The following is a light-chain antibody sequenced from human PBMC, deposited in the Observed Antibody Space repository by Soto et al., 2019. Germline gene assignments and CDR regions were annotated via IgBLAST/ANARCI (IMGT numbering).Light chain of an antibody. CDR1: ETVSSYY. CDR2: GAS. Sequence: EIVLTQSPGTLSLSPGERATLSCRTSETVSSYYLAWYQQKPGQAPRLLIYGASNRATGIPDAFSGSGSGTAFTPTISRLEPEDFAVYYCHQYGRSPWTFGQGTKVEI. J-gene: IGKJ1*01. CDR3: HQYGRSPWT. V-gene: IGKV3-20*01.